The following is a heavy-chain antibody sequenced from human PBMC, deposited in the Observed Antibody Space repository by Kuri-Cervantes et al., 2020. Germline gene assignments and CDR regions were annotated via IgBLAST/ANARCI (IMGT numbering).Heavy chain of an antibody. V-gene: IGHV4-59*01. D-gene: IGHD2-21*02. CDR3: ARMNPVCGGDCPDAFDI. CDR1: GGSFSGYY. CDR2: IYYSGST. J-gene: IGHJ3*02. Sequence: SETLSLTCAVYGGSFSGYYWSWIRQPPGKGLEWIGYIYYSGSTNYNPSLKSRVTISVDTSKNQFSLKLSSVTAADTAVYYCARMNPVCGGDCPDAFDIWGQGTMVTVSS.